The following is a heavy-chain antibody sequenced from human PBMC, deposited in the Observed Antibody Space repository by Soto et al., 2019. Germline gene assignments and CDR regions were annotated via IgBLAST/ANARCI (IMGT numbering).Heavy chain of an antibody. D-gene: IGHD3-10*01. CDR2: IYYSGST. CDR3: ARLLFGAANWFDP. V-gene: IGHV4-59*01. J-gene: IGHJ5*02. Sequence: PPGKGLEWIGYIYYSGSTNYNPSLKSRVTISVDTSKNQFSLKLSSVTAADTAVYYCARLLFGAANWFDPWGQGTLVTVSS.